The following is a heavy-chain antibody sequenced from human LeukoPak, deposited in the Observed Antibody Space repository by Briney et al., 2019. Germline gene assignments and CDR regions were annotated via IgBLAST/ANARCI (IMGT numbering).Heavy chain of an antibody. D-gene: IGHD6-13*01. CDR1: GYSFTSYW. J-gene: IGHJ4*02. V-gene: IGHV5-51*01. CDR3: ARLAISSIWSVYFPN. Sequence: GESLKISCKGSGYSFTSYWIGWVRQMPGKGLEWMGIIYPGDSNTRYSPSFQGQVTILADKTVSTAYLQWSSLKASDTAIYYCARLAISSIWSVYFPNWGQGTLVTVSS. CDR2: IYPGDSNT.